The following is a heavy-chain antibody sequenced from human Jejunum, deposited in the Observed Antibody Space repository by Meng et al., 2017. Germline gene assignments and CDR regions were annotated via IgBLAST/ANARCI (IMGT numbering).Heavy chain of an antibody. Sequence: GESLKISCTAFGFSFGNYVVTWVRQVPGKGLEWVSAISGSGTTYYADSVRGRFTIPRDSSKNTLYLRIDSLRTEDTAVYFCAKGVGAANYCFDYWGRGTLVTVSS. CDR2: ISGSGTT. CDR1: GFSFGNYV. J-gene: IGHJ4*02. V-gene: IGHV3-23*01. CDR3: AKGVGAANYCFDY. D-gene: IGHD3-10*01.